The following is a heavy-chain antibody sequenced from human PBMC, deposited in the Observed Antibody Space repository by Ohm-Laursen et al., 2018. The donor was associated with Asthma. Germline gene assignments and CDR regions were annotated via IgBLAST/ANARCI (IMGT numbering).Heavy chain of an antibody. CDR1: GYSFSLYS. Sequence: SLRLSCAASGYSFSLYSIHWIRQAPGKGLQWVASISTASTFIYYADSVRGRFTTSRDNAKNSLDLQMNNLRAEDTAVYFCASPSCSGTKCSSELEYWGQGTLVTVSS. J-gene: IGHJ4*02. CDR2: ISTASTFI. D-gene: IGHD2-15*01. CDR3: ASPSCSGTKCSSELEY. V-gene: IGHV3-21*04.